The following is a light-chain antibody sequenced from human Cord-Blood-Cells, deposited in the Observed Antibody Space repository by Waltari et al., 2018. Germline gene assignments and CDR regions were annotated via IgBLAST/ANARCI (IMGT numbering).Light chain of an antibody. V-gene: IGKV1-5*03. J-gene: IGKJ1*01. CDR3: QQYNSYSWT. CDR1: QSISSW. CDR2: KAS. Sequence: DIQMTQSPSTLSASVGDRVTITCRASQSISSWLAWYQQKPGKAPKLLIYKASSLESGVPSRVSGSGSGTEVTLTISSLQPDDFATYYCQQYNSYSWTFGQGTKVEIK.